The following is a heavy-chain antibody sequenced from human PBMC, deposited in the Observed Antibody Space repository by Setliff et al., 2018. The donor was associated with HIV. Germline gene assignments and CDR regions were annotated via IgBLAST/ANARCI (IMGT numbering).Heavy chain of an antibody. CDR3: ARGRSRWTYYNYYYMDV. V-gene: IGHV4-4*07. D-gene: IGHD6-13*01. CDR2: IYSSGST. J-gene: IGHJ6*03. Sequence: SETLSLTCTVSTVSINSYYWSWIRQPAGRALEWIGRIYSSGSTNYNPSLKSRVKMSLDTSKNQFSLKLSSVTAADTAVYYCARGRSRWTYYNYYYMDVWGKGTTVTVSS. CDR1: TVSINSYY.